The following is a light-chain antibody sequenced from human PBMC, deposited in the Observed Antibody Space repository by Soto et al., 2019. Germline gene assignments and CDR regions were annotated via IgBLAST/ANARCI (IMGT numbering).Light chain of an antibody. J-gene: IGKJ5*01. CDR1: QSVTSTY. V-gene: IGKV3-20*01. Sequence: EIALTQSPGTLSLSPGERATLSCSASQSVTSTYLGWYHQKPGQAPSLLIYRSSSTATGIPDRFSGSESGTGFTLTISRLEHEDFAGYYYRQYVSPPITFVQWILLE. CDR3: RQYVSPPIT. CDR2: RSS.